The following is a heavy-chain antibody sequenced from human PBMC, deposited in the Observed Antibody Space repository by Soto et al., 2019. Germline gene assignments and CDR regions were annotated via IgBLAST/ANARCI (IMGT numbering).Heavy chain of an antibody. V-gene: IGHV4-59*12. J-gene: IGHJ1*01. CDR3: TRVAKAVPS. CDR2: VHESGST. Sequence: SETLSLTCSVSGDAISNYYWSWIRQTPGRGLEWIGCVHESGSTDYNPSLRGRVIISLHTSKSQFSLMLTSVTAADTAVYYCTRVAKAVPSWGRGVLVTVSS. CDR1: GDAISNYY.